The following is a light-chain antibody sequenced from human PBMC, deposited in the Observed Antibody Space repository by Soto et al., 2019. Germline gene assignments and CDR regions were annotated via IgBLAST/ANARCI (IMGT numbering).Light chain of an antibody. CDR3: QQYNNWPPMA. J-gene: IGKJ1*01. CDR2: GAS. V-gene: IGKV3-15*01. CDR1: QSVSSN. Sequence: EIVMTQSPATLSVSPGERATLSCRASQSVSSNLAWYQQKPGQAPRPLIYGASTRAIGIPARFSGSGSGTEFTLTISSLQSEDFAVYYCQQYNNWPPMAFGQGTKVEIK.